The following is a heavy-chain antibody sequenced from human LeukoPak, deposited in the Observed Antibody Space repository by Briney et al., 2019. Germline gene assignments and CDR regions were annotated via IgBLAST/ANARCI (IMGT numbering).Heavy chain of an antibody. Sequence: GGSLRLSCAASGFTFSSYDMHWVRQATGKGLEWVSAIGTAGDTYYPGSVKGRFTISRENAKTSLYLQMNSLRAGDTAVYYCARARASYDSRDDAFDIWGQGTMVTVSS. CDR2: IGTAGDT. D-gene: IGHD3-22*01. J-gene: IGHJ3*02. CDR1: GFTFSSYD. V-gene: IGHV3-13*01. CDR3: ARARASYDSRDDAFDI.